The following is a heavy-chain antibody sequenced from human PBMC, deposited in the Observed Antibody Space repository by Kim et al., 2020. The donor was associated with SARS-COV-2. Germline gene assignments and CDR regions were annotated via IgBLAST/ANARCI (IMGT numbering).Heavy chain of an antibody. CDR1: GYTFTSYS. J-gene: IGHJ4*02. CDR2: IIPYNGKT. CDR3: ARFWGNWNYLDNY. D-gene: IGHD1-7*01. V-gene: IGHV1-18*01. Sequence: ASVKVSCKASGYTFTSYSISWVRQAPGQGLEWMGWIIPYNGKTNYAQKFQGRITMTADTSTSTAYMELRSPRSDDTAVYYCARFWGNWNYLDNYWGQGTLVTVSA.